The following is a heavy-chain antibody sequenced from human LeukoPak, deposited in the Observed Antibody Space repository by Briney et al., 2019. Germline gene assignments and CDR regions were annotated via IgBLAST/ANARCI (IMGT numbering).Heavy chain of an antibody. D-gene: IGHD6-19*01. V-gene: IGHV4-59*01. CDR1: GGSISSYY. CDR2: IYYSGST. Sequence: PSETLSLTCTVSGGSISSYYWSWIRQPPGKGLEWIGYIYYSGSTNYNPSLESRVTISVDTSKNQFSLKLSSETAADTAVYYCARYSSGWYAYYFDYWGQGTLVTVSS. CDR3: ARYSSGWYAYYFDY. J-gene: IGHJ4*02.